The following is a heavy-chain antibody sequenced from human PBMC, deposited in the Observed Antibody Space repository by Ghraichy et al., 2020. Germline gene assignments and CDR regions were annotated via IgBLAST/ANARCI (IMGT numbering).Heavy chain of an antibody. D-gene: IGHD3-22*01. CDR1: GFILSNYG. V-gene: IGHV3-23*01. CDR3: ARGSPAIVVAVTSYFYNYMHF. J-gene: IGHJ6*03. CDR2: INGDGGST. Sequence: GGSLRLSCAASGFILSNYGMSWVRQAPGSGLEWVSGINGDGGSTYYSDSVKGRFTVSRDNSKNTMYLQMNSLRVEDTAVYYCARGSPAIVVAVTSYFYNYMHFWG.